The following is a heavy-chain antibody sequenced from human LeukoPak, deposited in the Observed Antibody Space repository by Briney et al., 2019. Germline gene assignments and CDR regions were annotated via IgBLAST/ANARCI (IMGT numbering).Heavy chain of an antibody. D-gene: IGHD3-10*01. CDR1: GFTFSSYW. CDR3: ARDRSYGSGSLDIDY. Sequence: PGGSLRLSCAASGFTFSSYWMHWVRQAPGKGLVWVSRISDGGSTTTYADSVKGRFTISRDNAKNSLYLQMNSLRVEDTAVYYCARDRSYGSGSLDIDYWGQGTLVTVSS. V-gene: IGHV3-74*01. J-gene: IGHJ4*02. CDR2: ISDGGSTT.